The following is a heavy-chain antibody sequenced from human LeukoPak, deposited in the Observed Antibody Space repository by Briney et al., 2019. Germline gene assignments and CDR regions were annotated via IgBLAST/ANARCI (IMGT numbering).Heavy chain of an antibody. D-gene: IGHD6-25*01. J-gene: IGHJ3*02. Sequence: GGSLRLSCAASGFTFSSYSMNWVRQAPGKGLEWVSSICSSSSYIYYADSVKGRFTISRDNAKNSLYLQMNSLRAADTAVYYCARDGAAATDYAFDIWGQGTMVTVSS. V-gene: IGHV3-21*01. CDR2: ICSSSSYI. CDR3: ARDGAAATDYAFDI. CDR1: GFTFSSYS.